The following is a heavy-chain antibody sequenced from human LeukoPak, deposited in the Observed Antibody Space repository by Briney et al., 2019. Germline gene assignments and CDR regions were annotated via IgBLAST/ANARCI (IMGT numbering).Heavy chain of an antibody. D-gene: IGHD3-10*01. J-gene: IGHJ4*02. CDR3: ARDSGSAPDGY. V-gene: IGHV3-33*01. CDR1: GFTFSSYG. Sequence: GRSLRLSCAASGFTFSSYGMHWVRQAPGNWMEWEAVIWYDGSNKYYADSVKGRFTISRDNSKNTLYLQMNSLRAEDTAVYYCARDSGSAPDGYWGQGTLVTVSS. CDR2: IWYDGSNK.